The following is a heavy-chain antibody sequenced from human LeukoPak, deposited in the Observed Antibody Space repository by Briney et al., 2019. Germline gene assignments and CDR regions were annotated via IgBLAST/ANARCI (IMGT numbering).Heavy chain of an antibody. Sequence: GGSLRLSCAASGFIFSNYWMNWVRQAPGKGLEWVANIKQDGSEKYYVDSVKGRFTISRDNARNSLYLQMHSLRAEDTAVYYCARARRGYSGYDSFGSWGQGTLVTVSS. CDR1: GFIFSNYW. CDR3: ARARRGYSGYDSFGS. D-gene: IGHD5-12*01. V-gene: IGHV3-7*01. CDR2: IKQDGSEK. J-gene: IGHJ4*02.